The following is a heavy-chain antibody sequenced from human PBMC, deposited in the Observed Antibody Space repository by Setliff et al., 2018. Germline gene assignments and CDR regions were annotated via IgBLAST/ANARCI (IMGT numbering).Heavy chain of an antibody. CDR1: GYSISSGYY. CDR2: IYHNGNS. CDR3: ARVDNFWSGPIDY. V-gene: IGHV4-38-2*01. J-gene: IGHJ4*02. Sequence: SETLSLTCAVSGYSISSGYYWGWIRQPPGKGLEWIGSIYHNGNSYYNPSLKSRVTISVDTSKNQFSLKLSSVTAADTAVYYCARVDNFWSGPIDYWGQGTLVTVSS. D-gene: IGHD3-3*01.